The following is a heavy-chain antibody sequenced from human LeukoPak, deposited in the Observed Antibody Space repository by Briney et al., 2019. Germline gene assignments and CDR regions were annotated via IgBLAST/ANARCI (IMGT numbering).Heavy chain of an antibody. J-gene: IGHJ4*02. Sequence: PGGSLRLSCAASGFTVSSNYMSWVRQAPGKGLEWVSVIYSGGSTYYADSVKGRFTISRDNSKNTLYLQMNSLRAEDTAVYYCARDGGGASSSTVGGYWGQGTLVTVSS. D-gene: IGHD6-13*01. CDR3: ARDGGGASSSTVGGY. CDR1: GFTVSSNY. CDR2: IYSGGST. V-gene: IGHV3-53*01.